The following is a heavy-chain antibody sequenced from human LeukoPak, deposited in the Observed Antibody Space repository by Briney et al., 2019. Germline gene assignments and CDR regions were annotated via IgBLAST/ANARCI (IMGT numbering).Heavy chain of an antibody. D-gene: IGHD6-19*01. Sequence: ASVKVSCKASGYTFTGYYMHWVRQAPGQGLEWMGRINPNSGGTNHVQKFQGRVTMTRDTSISTAYMELSRLRSDDTAVYYCARGDSSGNYYYGMDVWGQGTTVTVSS. V-gene: IGHV1-2*06. J-gene: IGHJ6*02. CDR1: GYTFTGYY. CDR3: ARGDSSGNYYYGMDV. CDR2: INPNSGGT.